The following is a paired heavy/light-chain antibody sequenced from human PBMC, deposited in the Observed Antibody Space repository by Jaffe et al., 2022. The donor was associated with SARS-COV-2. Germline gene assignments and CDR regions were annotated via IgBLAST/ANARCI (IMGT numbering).Light chain of an antibody. J-gene: IGKJ4*01. CDR1: QNIGAD. CDR2: AAS. V-gene: IGKV1-39*01. Sequence: DIQMTQSPSSLSASVGDRVTITCRASQNIGADLNWYQVKPGKAPKLLIRAASSLQSGVPARFSGSGSGTDFTLTISSLPPEDFAIYYCQQSYSTPLTFGGGTKVEIK. CDR3: QQSYSTPLT.
Heavy chain of an antibody. CDR2: IYHSGST. V-gene: IGHV4-39*01. CDR3: ARGFYTGNYWGFDY. Sequence: QLQLQESGPGLVKPWETLSLTCSVSGGSISSSYSYWGWIRQPPGKGLEWIGSIYHSGSTYYNPSLESRVTMSVDTSKHQFSLKLNSLTAGDTALYYCARGFYTGNYWGFDYWGQGILVTVS. D-gene: IGHD1-26*01. J-gene: IGHJ4*02. CDR1: GGSISSSYSY.